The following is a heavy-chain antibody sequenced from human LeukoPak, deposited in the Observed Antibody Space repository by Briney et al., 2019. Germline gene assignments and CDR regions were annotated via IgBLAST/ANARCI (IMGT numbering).Heavy chain of an antibody. CDR2: ISYDGSNK. D-gene: IGHD6-19*01. Sequence: GGSLRLSCAASGFTFSSYVMHWVRQAPGKGLEWVAVISYDGSNKYYADSVKGRFTISRDNSKNTLYLQMNSLRAEDTAVYYCASGYSSGWYEYYFDYWGQGTLVTVSS. CDR3: ASGYSSGWYEYYFDY. J-gene: IGHJ4*02. V-gene: IGHV3-30*03. CDR1: GFTFSSYV.